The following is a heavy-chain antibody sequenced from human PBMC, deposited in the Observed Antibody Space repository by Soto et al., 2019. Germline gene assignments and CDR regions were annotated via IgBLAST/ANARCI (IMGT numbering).Heavy chain of an antibody. CDR1: GGSISSYY. CDR2: VYYSGST. D-gene: IGHD2-8*01. Sequence: SETLSLTCTVSGGSISSYYWSWIRQPPGKGLEWIGCVYYSGSTYYNPSLKSRVTISVDMSKTQFSLTLSSVTAADTAVYYCARQATLSPEMYFDRWGQGILVTVSS. J-gene: IGHJ5*02. V-gene: IGHV4-59*04. CDR3: ARQATLSPEMYFDR.